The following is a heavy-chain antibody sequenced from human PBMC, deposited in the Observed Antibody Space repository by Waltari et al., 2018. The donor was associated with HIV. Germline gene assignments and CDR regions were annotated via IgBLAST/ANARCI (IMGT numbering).Heavy chain of an antibody. CDR1: GGTFITYD. D-gene: IGHD3-10*01. Sequence: QVQLVQSGTEGKKPGSSVKVSCKTSGGTFITYDISWVRQAPGKGLEWMGKITPILSVPNYAQKFKGRITITADKSTRTAYMELTSLRSDDTAVYYCAREGGVSFPGAMDVWGQGTTITVSS. V-gene: IGHV1-69*04. CDR3: AREGGVSFPGAMDV. CDR2: ITPILSVP. J-gene: IGHJ6*02.